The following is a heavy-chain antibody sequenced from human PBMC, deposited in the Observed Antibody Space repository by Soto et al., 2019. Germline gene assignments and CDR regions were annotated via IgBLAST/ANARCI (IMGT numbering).Heavy chain of an antibody. D-gene: IGHD3-10*01. CDR1: GFTFSDYH. CDR3: ARVMDLHYYASGTYYNLNWFDP. J-gene: IGHJ5*02. V-gene: IGHV3-11*01. CDR2: ISSSGSTI. Sequence: GGSLRLSCVASGFTFSDYHMSWIRQAPGKGLEWVSYISSSGSTIYYADSVKGRFTISRDNAKNSLYLQVNSLRAEDTAVYYCARVMDLHYYASGTYYNLNWFDPWGQGT.